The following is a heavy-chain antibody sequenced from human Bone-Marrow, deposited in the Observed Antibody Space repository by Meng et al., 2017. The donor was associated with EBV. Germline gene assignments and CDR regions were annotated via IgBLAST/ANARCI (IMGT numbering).Heavy chain of an antibody. V-gene: IGHV3-53*01. CDR1: GLTVNSNS. Sequence: EVQLVEFGGGLMQPGGSLRLSCAASGLTVNSNSLSWVRQAPGKALEWVSLIYSAGSTYYAESVKGRFTMSRDNSKNSVYLQMNSLRAEDTAVYYCARAGGSELGYGLDVWGQGTMVTVSS. D-gene: IGHD1-7*01. CDR2: IYSAGST. J-gene: IGHJ6*02. CDR3: ARAGGSELGYGLDV.